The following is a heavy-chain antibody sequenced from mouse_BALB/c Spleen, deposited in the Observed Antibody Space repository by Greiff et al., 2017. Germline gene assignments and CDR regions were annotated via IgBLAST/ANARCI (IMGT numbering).Heavy chain of an antibody. J-gene: IGHJ1*01. V-gene: IGHV5-17*02. D-gene: IGHD2-1*01. Sequence: EVMLVESGGGLVQPGGSRKLSCAASGFTFSSFGMHWVRQAPEKGLEWVAYISSGSSTIYYADTVKGRFTISRDNPKNTLFLQMTSLRSEDTAMYYCAREGNYRPYFDVWGAGTTVTVSS. CDR1: GFTFSSFG. CDR2: ISSGSSTI. CDR3: AREGNYRPYFDV.